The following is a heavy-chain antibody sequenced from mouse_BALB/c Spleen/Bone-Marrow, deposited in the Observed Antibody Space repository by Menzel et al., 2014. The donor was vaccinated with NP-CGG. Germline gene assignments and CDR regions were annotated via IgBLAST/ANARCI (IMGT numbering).Heavy chain of an antibody. D-gene: IGHD1-2*01. CDR2: ISGGGNS. CDR1: GFSFSSYA. CDR3: ARARGVTTATPYYFDY. Sequence: EVQVVESGGGLVKPGGSLKLSCAASGFSFSSYAVSWVRQTPEKRLEWVASISGGGNSYHSDNMKGRFTISRDNARNILYLQMSSLRSEDTATYYCARARGVTTATPYYFDYWGQGTALTVSS. V-gene: IGHV5-6-5*01. J-gene: IGHJ2*01.